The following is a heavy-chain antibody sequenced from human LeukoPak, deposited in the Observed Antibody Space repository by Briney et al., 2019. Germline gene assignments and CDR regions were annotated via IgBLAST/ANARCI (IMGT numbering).Heavy chain of an antibody. D-gene: IGHD6-13*01. Sequence: GGSLRLSCAASGFTFDDYGMSWVRQAPGKGLQWVSGINWNGGSTGYADSVKGRFTISRDNAKNSLYLQMNILRAEDTALYYCARDDSISWWGYFDYWGQGTLVTVSS. CDR2: INWNGGST. J-gene: IGHJ4*02. CDR1: GFTFDDYG. V-gene: IGHV3-20*04. CDR3: ARDDSISWWGYFDY.